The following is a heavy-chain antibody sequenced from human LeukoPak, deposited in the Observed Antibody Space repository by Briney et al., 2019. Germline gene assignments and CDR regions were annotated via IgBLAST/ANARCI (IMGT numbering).Heavy chain of an antibody. Sequence: SETLSLTCIVSGGSISSYYWSWIRQPPGKGLEWIGYIYYSWSTNYNPSLKSRVTISVVTSKNQFSLKLSSVTAADTAVYYCARARYSSAPFDYWGQGTLITVSS. CDR2: IYYSWST. V-gene: IGHV4-59*01. CDR1: GGSISSYY. CDR3: ARARYSSAPFDY. D-gene: IGHD6-25*01. J-gene: IGHJ4*02.